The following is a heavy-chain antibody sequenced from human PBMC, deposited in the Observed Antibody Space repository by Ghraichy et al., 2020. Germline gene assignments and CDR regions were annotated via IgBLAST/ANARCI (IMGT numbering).Heavy chain of an antibody. CDR1: GFTFSSYA. J-gene: IGHJ6*03. V-gene: IGHV3-64D*06. Sequence: GGSLRLSCSASGFTFSSYAMHWVRQAPGKGLEYVSAISSNGGSTYYADSVKGRFTISRDNSKNTLYLQMSSLRAEDTAVYYCVKDKGHGTGSSYYYYYMDVWGKGTTVTVSS. CDR2: ISSNGGST. D-gene: IGHD3-10*01. CDR3: VKDKGHGTGSSYYYYYMDV.